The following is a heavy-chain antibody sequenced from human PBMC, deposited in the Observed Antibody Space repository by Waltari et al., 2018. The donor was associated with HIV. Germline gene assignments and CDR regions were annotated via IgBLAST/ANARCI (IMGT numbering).Heavy chain of an antibody. CDR3: ARGRGDFVYYLYGAGDV. CDR2: MNPNSGNT. J-gene: IGHJ6*02. D-gene: IGHD4-17*01. V-gene: IGHV1-8*01. Sequence: QVQLVQSGAEVKEPGASVKVSCKASGYIFTNYDITWVRQAPGQGLEWMGRMNPNSGNTDYAQKFQGRVAMTRNTSITTAYMELSGLRSEDTAVYYCARGRGDFVYYLYGAGDVWGQGTTVTVSS. CDR1: GYIFTNYD.